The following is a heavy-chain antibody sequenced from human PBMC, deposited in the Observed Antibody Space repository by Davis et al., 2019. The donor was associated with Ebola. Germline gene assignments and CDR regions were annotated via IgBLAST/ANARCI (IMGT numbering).Heavy chain of an antibody. CDR3: ARSDNVDY. CDR2: ISTYSGNK. Sequence: ASVKVSCKASGYTSTTYGISWVRQAPGQGLEWMGWISTYSGNKNYAQKFQGRVTMTRDTSTTTVYMELSSLRSDDTAVYYCARSDNVDYWGQGTLVTVSS. J-gene: IGHJ4*02. CDR1: GYTSTTYG. V-gene: IGHV1-18*01. D-gene: IGHD2-15*01.